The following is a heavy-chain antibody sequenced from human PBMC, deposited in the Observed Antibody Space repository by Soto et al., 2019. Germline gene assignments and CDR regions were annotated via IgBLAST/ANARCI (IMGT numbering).Heavy chain of an antibody. CDR1: GGSISSGGYY. D-gene: IGHD3-22*01. CDR2: IYYSGST. J-gene: IGHJ5*02. CDR3: ARGRSASYYDSSGYWFFDP. V-gene: IGHV4-31*03. Sequence: QVQLQESGPGLVKPSQTLSLTCTVSGGSISSGGYYWSWIRQHPGKGLEWIGYIYYSGSTYYNPSLKSRVTISVDTSKNQFSLKLSSVTAADTAVYYCARGRSASYYDSSGYWFFDPWCQGTLVTVSS.